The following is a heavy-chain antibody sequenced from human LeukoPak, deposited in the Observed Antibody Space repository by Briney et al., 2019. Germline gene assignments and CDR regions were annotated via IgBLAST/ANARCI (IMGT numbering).Heavy chain of an antibody. CDR3: ARLSGYSSGHYYSDY. CDR2: IYYRGST. CDR1: GGSISSYY. D-gene: IGHD3-22*01. Sequence: PSETLSLTCTVSGGSISSYYWSWIRQPPGKGLEWIGYIYYRGSTNYNPSLKSRVTISVDTSKNQFSLKLSSVTAADTAVYYCARLSGYSSGHYYSDYWGQETLATVSS. V-gene: IGHV4-59*01. J-gene: IGHJ4*02.